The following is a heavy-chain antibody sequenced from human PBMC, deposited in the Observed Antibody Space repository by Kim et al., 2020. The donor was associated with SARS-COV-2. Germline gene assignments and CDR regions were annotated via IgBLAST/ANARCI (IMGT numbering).Heavy chain of an antibody. D-gene: IGHD2-15*01. Sequence: SQTLSLTCAIPGDSVSSNSAAWNWIRQSPSRGLEWLGRTYYRSKWYNDYAVSVKSRITINPDTSKNQFSLQLNSVTPEDTAVYYCAREHGPGDIVVVVAAIGFGENWFDPWGQGTLVTVSS. J-gene: IGHJ5*02. CDR2: TYYRSKWYN. V-gene: IGHV6-1*01. CDR1: GDSVSSNSAA. CDR3: AREHGPGDIVVVVAAIGFGENWFDP.